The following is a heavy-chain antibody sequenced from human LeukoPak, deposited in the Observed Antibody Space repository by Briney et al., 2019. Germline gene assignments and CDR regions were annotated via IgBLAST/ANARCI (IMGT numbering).Heavy chain of an antibody. Sequence: ASVKVSCKASGYTFTSYDINWVRQATGQGLEWMGWMNPNSGNTGYAQKFQGRVTMTRNTSISTAYVELSSLRSEDTAVYYCARDDSSGYYLHYDYWGQGTLVTVSS. CDR1: GYTFTSYD. D-gene: IGHD3-22*01. CDR2: MNPNSGNT. V-gene: IGHV1-8*01. J-gene: IGHJ4*02. CDR3: ARDDSSGYYLHYDY.